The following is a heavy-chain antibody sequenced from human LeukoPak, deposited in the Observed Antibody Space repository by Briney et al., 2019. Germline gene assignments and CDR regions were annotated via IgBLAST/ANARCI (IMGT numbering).Heavy chain of an antibody. CDR3: TPDLSGYYGSGSSYLDY. CDR2: IKGKTDGGTT. V-gene: IGHV3-15*01. Sequence: PGGSLRLSCAASGFTFSNAWMSWVRQAPGKGLEWVGRIKGKTDGGTTDYSAPVKGRFTISRDDSKNTLYLQMNSLKTEDTAVYYCTPDLSGYYGSGSSYLDYWGQGTLVTVSS. D-gene: IGHD3-10*01. CDR1: GFTFSNAW. J-gene: IGHJ4*02.